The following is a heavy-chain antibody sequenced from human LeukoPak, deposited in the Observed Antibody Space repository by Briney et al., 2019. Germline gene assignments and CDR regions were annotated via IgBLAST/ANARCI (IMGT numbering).Heavy chain of an antibody. D-gene: IGHD2-21*02. CDR1: GGSFSGYY. J-gene: IGHJ4*02. Sequence: PSETLSLTCAVYGGSFSGYYWSWIRQPPGKGLEWIGEINHSGNTNYNPSLKSRLTISVDASKNQFSLKLSSVTAADTAVYYCARGLSAIVHWGQGTLVPVSS. CDR2: INHSGNT. CDR3: ARGLSAIVH. V-gene: IGHV4-34*01.